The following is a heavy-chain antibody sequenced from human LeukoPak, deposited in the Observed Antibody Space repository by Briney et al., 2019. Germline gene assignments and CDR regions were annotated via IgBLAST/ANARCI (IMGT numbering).Heavy chain of an antibody. CDR3: ARSTYGGNSKHFQH. V-gene: IGHV4-59*01. CDR1: GGSISSYY. Sequence: SETLSLTCAVYGGSISSYYWSWIRQPPGKGLEWIGYIYYSGSTNYNPSLKSRVTISVDTSKNQFSLKLSSVTAADTAVYYCARSTYGGNSKHFQHWGQGTLVTVSS. J-gene: IGHJ1*01. D-gene: IGHD4-23*01. CDR2: IYYSGST.